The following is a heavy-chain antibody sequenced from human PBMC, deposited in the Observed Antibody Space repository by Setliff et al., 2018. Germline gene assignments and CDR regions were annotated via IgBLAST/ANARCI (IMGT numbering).Heavy chain of an antibody. D-gene: IGHD2-8*02. J-gene: IGHJ4*02. V-gene: IGHV4-61*05. CDR3: ARLSPYNTGPPFDY. Sequence: KPSETLSLTCTVSGGSISTKNYYWGWIRQPPGKGLEWIAYISYTGSTNYNPSLKSRVTISLDTSKNHFSLNLRSVTAADTAVYYCARLSPYNTGPPFDYWGQGTLVTVS. CDR1: GGSISTKNYY. CDR2: ISYTGST.